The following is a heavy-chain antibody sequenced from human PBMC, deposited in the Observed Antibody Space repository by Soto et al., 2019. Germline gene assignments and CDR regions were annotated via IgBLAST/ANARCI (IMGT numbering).Heavy chain of an antibody. CDR1: GFTFSSYS. CDR3: ARDGVVVVAATGGWFDP. D-gene: IGHD2-15*01. Sequence: EVQLVESGGGLVKPGGSLRLSCAASGFTFSSYSMNWVRQAPGKGLEWVSSISSSSSYIYYADSVKGRFTISRDNAKNSLYLQMNSLRAEDTAVYYCARDGVVVVAATGGWFDPWGQGTLVTVSS. J-gene: IGHJ5*02. CDR2: ISSSSSYI. V-gene: IGHV3-21*01.